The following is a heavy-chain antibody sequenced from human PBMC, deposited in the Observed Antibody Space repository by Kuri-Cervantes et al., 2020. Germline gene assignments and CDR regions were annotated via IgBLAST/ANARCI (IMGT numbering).Heavy chain of an antibody. CDR1: GGSISSGDYY. V-gene: IGHV4-30-4*01. CDR3: ARARDTAMVLFDY. D-gene: IGHD5-18*01. Sequence: SETLSLTCTVSGGSISSGDYYWSWIRQPPGKGLEWVGYIYYSGSTYYNPSLKSRVTISVDRSKNQFSLKLSSVTAADTAVYYCARARDTAMVLFDYWGQGTLVTVSS. CDR2: IYYSGST. J-gene: IGHJ4*02.